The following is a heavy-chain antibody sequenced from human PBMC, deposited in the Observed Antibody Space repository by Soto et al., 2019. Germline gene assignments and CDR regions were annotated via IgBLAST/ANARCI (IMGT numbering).Heavy chain of an antibody. CDR1: GFTFSSYA. V-gene: IGHV3-30-3*01. CDR2: ISYDGSNK. Sequence: QVQLVESGGGVVQPGRSLRLSCAASGFTFSSYAMHWVRQAPGKGLEWVAVISYDGSNKYYADSVKGRFTISRDNSKNTLYRQMNSRRAEDTAVYYCARGGSGSYYNLDGNDAFDIWGQGTMVTVSS. J-gene: IGHJ3*02. CDR3: ARGGSGSYYNLDGNDAFDI. D-gene: IGHD3-10*01.